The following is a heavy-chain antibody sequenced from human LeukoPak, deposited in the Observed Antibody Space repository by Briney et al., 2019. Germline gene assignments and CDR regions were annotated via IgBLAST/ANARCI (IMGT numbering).Heavy chain of an antibody. J-gene: IGHJ4*02. V-gene: IGHV3-7*05. CDR3: ARDILSSGWWSH. CDR1: GFTFNSYW. Sequence: PGGSLRLSCAASGFTFNSYWTTWVRQAPGKGLEWVANIAQDGSVTHYVDSVKGRFTISRDSTKSSLYLQMNSLRVDDTAVYYCARDILSSGWWSHWGQGTLVTVSS. CDR2: IAQDGSVT. D-gene: IGHD6-19*01.